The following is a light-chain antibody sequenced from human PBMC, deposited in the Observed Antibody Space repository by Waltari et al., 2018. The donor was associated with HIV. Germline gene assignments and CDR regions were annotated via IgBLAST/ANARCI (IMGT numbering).Light chain of an antibody. Sequence: DIVMTQPPFFLPVSPGEPASIACRSLQSLLHNNGYNYLNCYMQRPGQSPQLLIYLTSHRASGVPDRFSGSGSGTDFTLYIKKVEADDVGLYFCMQALEIPLTFGGGTKVEIK. CDR1: QSLLHNNGYNY. J-gene: IGKJ4*01. CDR3: MQALEIPLT. CDR2: LTS. V-gene: IGKV2-28*01.